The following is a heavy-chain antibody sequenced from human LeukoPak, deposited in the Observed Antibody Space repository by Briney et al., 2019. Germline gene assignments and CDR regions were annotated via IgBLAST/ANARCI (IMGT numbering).Heavy chain of an antibody. CDR3: ATAKPVFRGFDP. Sequence: GRSLRLSCAASGFTFNTYTMHWVRQAPGEGLQWVALMSYDRSNEHYADSVKGRFTISRDNSKNTLYLQMTSLRLEDTAVYYCATAKPVFRGFDPWGQGTLVTVSS. CDR2: MSYDRSNE. V-gene: IGHV3-30*04. CDR1: GFTFNTYT. J-gene: IGHJ5*02. D-gene: IGHD1-14*01.